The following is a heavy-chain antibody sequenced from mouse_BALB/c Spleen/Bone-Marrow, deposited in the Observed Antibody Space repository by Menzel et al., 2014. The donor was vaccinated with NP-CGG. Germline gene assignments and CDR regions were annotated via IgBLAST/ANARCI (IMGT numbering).Heavy chain of an antibody. CDR1: GYTFTIYT. D-gene: IGHD1-1*01. Sequence: FAAAQVRPGASVTKLCKASGYTFTIYTLYLVKQRPGQGLEWIVYITPSSGYTKYNQKFKDKATLTADKSSSTAYMQLSSLTSEDAAGYYCARRYYGSTFDYWGQCTTLPVSS. CDR2: ITPSSGYT. V-gene: IGHV1-4*01. J-gene: IGHJ2*01. CDR3: ARRYYGSTFDY.